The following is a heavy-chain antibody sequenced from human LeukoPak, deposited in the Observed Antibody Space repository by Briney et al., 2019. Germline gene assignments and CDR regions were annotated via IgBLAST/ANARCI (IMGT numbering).Heavy chain of an antibody. CDR2: ISSSTGYT. Sequence: GGSLRLSCAASGFTLSDYYMSWIRQAAGKGLEWVSYISSSTGYTNYADSVRGRFTISRDNAQNSLYLQINSLRAEDTAVYYCARDRPARRPGDDAFDIWGQGTMVTVSS. V-gene: IGHV3-11*05. J-gene: IGHJ3*02. CDR1: GFTLSDYY. CDR3: ARDRPARRPGDDAFDI. D-gene: IGHD2-15*01.